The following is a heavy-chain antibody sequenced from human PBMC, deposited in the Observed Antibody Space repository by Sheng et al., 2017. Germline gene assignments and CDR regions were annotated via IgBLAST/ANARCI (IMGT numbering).Heavy chain of an antibody. J-gene: IGHJ5*02. Sequence: QVQLQESGPGLVKPSETLSLTCTVSGYSISSGYYWGWIRQPPGKGLEWIGSIYHSGSTYYNPSLKSRVTISVDTSKNQFSLKLSSVTAADTAVYYCASQQLLLNWFDPWGQGTLV. D-gene: IGHD2-15*01. CDR1: GYSISSGYY. CDR2: IYHSGST. V-gene: IGHV4-38-2*02. CDR3: ASQQLLLNWFDP.